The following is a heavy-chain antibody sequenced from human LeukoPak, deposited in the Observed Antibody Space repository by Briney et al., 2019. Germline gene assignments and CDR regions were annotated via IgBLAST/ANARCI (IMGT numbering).Heavy chain of an antibody. D-gene: IGHD2-2*01. J-gene: IGHJ4*02. Sequence: SETLSLTCAVYGGSFSGYYWSWIRQPPGKGLEWIGEINHSGSTNYNPSLKSRVTISVDTSKNQFSLKLSSVTAADTAVYYCAGRSTFPLYCSSTSCYHFVYWGQGTLVTVSS. CDR3: AGRSTFPLYCSSTSCYHFVY. CDR2: INHSGST. V-gene: IGHV4-34*01. CDR1: GGSFSGYY.